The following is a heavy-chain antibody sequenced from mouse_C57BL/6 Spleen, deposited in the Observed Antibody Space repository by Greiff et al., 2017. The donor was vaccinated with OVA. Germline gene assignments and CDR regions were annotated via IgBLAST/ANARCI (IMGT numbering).Heavy chain of an antibody. CDR1: GFTFTDYY. Sequence: EVQRVESGGGLVQPGGSLSLSCAASGFTFTDYYMSWVRQPPGKALEWLGFIRNKANGYTTEYSASVKGRFTISRDNSQSILYLQMNALRAEDSATYYCARSPYGNYYCDYWGQGTTLTVSS. V-gene: IGHV7-3*01. CDR2: IRNKANGYTT. CDR3: ARSPYGNYYCDY. J-gene: IGHJ2*01. D-gene: IGHD2-1*01.